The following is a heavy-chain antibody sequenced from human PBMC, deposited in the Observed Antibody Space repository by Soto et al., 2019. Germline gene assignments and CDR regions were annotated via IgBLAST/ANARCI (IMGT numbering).Heavy chain of an antibody. V-gene: IGHV3-74*01. CDR1: GFTFSSYW. CDR3: ARARAWFGESPGYYYGMDV. Sequence: PGGSLRLSCAASGFTFSSYWMHWVRQAPGKGLVWVSRINSDGSSTSYADSVKGRFTISRDNAKNTLYLQMNSLRAEDTAVYYCARARAWFGESPGYYYGMDVWGQGTTVTVSS. J-gene: IGHJ6*02. D-gene: IGHD3-10*01. CDR2: INSDGSST.